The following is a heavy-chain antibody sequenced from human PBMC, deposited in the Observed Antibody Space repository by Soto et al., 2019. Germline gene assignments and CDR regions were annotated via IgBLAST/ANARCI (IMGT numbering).Heavy chain of an antibody. D-gene: IGHD6-13*01. V-gene: IGHV3-33*01. Sequence: GGSLRLSCAASGFTFSSYGMHWVRQAPGKGLEWVAVIWYDGSNKYYADSVKGRFTISRDNSKNTLYLQMNSLRAEDTTVYYCAREGSSSWYWFDPWGQGTLVTVSS. CDR1: GFTFSSYG. CDR2: IWYDGSNK. J-gene: IGHJ5*02. CDR3: AREGSSSWYWFDP.